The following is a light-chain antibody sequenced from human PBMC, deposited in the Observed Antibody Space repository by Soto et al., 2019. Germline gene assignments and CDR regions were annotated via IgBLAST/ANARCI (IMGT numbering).Light chain of an antibody. CDR3: QQYNNWPRT. J-gene: IGKJ2*01. Sequence: EIVMTQSPVTLSVSPGERATLSCRASQSVSSNLAWYQHKPDQAPRLLIYGASTRATDIPARFSGSGSGTEFTLTISSLQSEDFAAYYCQQYNNWPRTFGQGTKLEIK. V-gene: IGKV3-15*01. CDR1: QSVSSN. CDR2: GAS.